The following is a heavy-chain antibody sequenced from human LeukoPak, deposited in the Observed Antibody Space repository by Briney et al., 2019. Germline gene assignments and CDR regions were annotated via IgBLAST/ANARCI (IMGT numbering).Heavy chain of an antibody. J-gene: IGHJ4*02. D-gene: IGHD2-8*01. CDR3: ARGHCTNGVRFDY. CDR2: IYSGGST. CDR1: GFAFGSYW. Sequence: QPGGSLRLSCAASGFAFGSYWMSWVRQAPGKGLEWVSVIYSGGSTYYADSVKGRFTISRDNSKNTLYLQMNSLRAEDTAVYYCARGHCTNGVRFDYWGQGTLVTVSS. V-gene: IGHV3-53*01.